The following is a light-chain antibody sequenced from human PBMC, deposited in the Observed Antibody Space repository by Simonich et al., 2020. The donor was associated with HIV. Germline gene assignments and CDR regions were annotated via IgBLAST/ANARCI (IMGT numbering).Light chain of an antibody. V-gene: IGLV1-51*01. Sequence: QSVLTQPPSVSAAPGQKVTISCSGSSSNIGNNYVSWYQQHPGTAPKLLIYDNNKRPSGIPDRFSGSKSGTSATLGITGIQTGDEADYYCGTWDSSLSAGVFGGGTKLTVL. CDR2: DNN. J-gene: IGLJ2*01. CDR1: SSNIGNNY. CDR3: GTWDSSLSAGV.